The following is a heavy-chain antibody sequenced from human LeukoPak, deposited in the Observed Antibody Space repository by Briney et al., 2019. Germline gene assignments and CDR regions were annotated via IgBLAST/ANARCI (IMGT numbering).Heavy chain of an antibody. Sequence: GRSLRLSCAASGFSFRTFGMHWVRQAPGKGLEWVAIISYDGSNEAYADSVKGRFSTSRDNSKNTLYLQMNSLRPEDTAVYYCAKDQHYDSNSLDVWGPGTTVTVSS. D-gene: IGHD3-22*01. CDR3: AKDQHYDSNSLDV. J-gene: IGHJ6*02. V-gene: IGHV3-30*18. CDR1: GFSFRTFG. CDR2: ISYDGSNE.